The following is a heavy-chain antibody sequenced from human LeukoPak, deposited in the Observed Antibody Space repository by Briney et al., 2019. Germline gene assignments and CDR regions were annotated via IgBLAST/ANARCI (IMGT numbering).Heavy chain of an antibody. CDR3: ARERSLAAPLDY. V-gene: IGHV4-61*02. CDR2: IYTSGST. CDR1: GGSISSGSYY. J-gene: IGHJ4*02. D-gene: IGHD2-15*01. Sequence: SQTLSLTCTVSGGSISSGSYYWSWIRQPAGKGLEWIGRIYTSGSTSYNPSLKSRVTMSVDTSKNQFSLKLSSVTAADTAVYYCARERSLAAPLDYWGQGTLVTVSS.